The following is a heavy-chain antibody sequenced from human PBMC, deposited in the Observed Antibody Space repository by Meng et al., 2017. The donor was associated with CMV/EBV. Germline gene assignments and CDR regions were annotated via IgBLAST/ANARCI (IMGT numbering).Heavy chain of an antibody. V-gene: IGHV1-2*02. Sequence: ASVKVSCKASGYTFTDYYVHWVRQAPGQGLEWMGWINPVSGGTNYAQKFQGRVTMTSDTSISTAYMDLSRLRYDDTAVYYCARIHGKPEYSSPGYWGQGTLVTVSS. CDR1: GYTFTDYY. CDR2: INPVSGGT. D-gene: IGHD6-6*01. CDR3: ARIHGKPEYSSPGY. J-gene: IGHJ4*02.